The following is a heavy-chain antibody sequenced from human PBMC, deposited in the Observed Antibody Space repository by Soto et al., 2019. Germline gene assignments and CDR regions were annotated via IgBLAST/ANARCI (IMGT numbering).Heavy chain of an antibody. CDR1: GFTFSSYG. Sequence: GGSLRLSCAASGFTFSSYGMHWVRQAPGKGLEWVAVIWYDGSNKYYADSVKGRFTISRDNSKNTLYLQMNSLRAEDTAVYYCARSLMVYAIHYYYYGMDVWGQGTTVTVSS. D-gene: IGHD2-8*01. CDR2: IWYDGSNK. J-gene: IGHJ6*02. V-gene: IGHV3-33*01. CDR3: ARSLMVYAIHYYYYGMDV.